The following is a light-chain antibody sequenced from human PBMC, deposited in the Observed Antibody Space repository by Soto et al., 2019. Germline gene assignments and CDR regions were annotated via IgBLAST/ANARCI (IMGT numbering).Light chain of an antibody. CDR1: SRDVGAYNL. CDR2: EVR. Sequence: QSALTQPASVSGSPGQSITISCSGTSRDVGAYNLVSWYQQFPGKGPKLLIYEVRHRPSGVSYRFSGSKSGNTASLTISSLLPEDEAVYFCSSFPSRNALVFGGGTKVTVL. J-gene: IGLJ2*01. CDR3: SSFPSRNALV. V-gene: IGLV2-14*01.